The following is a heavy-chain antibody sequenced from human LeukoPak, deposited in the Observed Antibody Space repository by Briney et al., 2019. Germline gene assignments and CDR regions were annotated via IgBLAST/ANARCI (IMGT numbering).Heavy chain of an antibody. Sequence: PGGSLRLSCAASGFTFSNYGMHWVRQGPGKGLVWVSRINSDGSAKTYADSVKGRFTISRDNAKSTLYLQMNSLRAEDTAVYYCARGTISGDSGTGMDVWGQGTTVTVSS. V-gene: IGHV3-74*01. D-gene: IGHD4-17*01. CDR1: GFTFSNYG. CDR3: ARGTISGDSGTGMDV. J-gene: IGHJ6*02. CDR2: INSDGSAK.